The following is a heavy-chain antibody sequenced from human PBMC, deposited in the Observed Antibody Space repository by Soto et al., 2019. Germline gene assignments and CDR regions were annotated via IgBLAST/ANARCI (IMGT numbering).Heavy chain of an antibody. CDR3: ATYDSSGFNYYYYGMDV. V-gene: IGHV1-58*01. CDR2: IVVGSGNT. CDR1: GFTFTSSA. J-gene: IGHJ6*02. D-gene: IGHD3-22*01. Sequence: SVKVSCKASGFTFTSSAVQWVRQARGQRLEWIGWIVVGSGNTNYAQKFQERVTITRDMSTSTAYMELSSLRSEDTAVYYCATYDSSGFNYYYYGMDVWGQGTTVTVSS.